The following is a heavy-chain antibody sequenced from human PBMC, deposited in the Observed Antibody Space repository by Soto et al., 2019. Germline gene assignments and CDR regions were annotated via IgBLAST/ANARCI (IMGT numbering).Heavy chain of an antibody. J-gene: IGHJ6*02. Sequence: KTSETLSLTCTVSGDSISNYFWSWIRKPAGKGLEYIGRMYITGSTDYNPSLKRRVTMSFDTARNQFSLKMTTVTAADTAVYYCARVSGLVVVPAAAPTSPSFGLDVWGQGTSVTVSS. CDR1: GDSISNYF. CDR2: MYITGST. CDR3: ARVSGLVVVPAAAPTSPSFGLDV. D-gene: IGHD2-2*01. V-gene: IGHV4-4*07.